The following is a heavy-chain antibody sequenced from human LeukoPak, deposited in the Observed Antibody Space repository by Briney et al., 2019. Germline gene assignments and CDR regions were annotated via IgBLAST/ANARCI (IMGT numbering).Heavy chain of an antibody. CDR1: GFTFSSYE. J-gene: IGHJ4*02. Sequence: GGSLRLSCAASGFTFSSYEMSWVRQAPGKGLEWISYISSSISITSYADSVKGRFTISRDNAKNSLYLQLNSLRDEDTAVYYCARVGATNWAYYFDYWGQGTLVTVSS. V-gene: IGHV3-48*03. CDR3: ARVGATNWAYYFDY. CDR2: ISSSISIT. D-gene: IGHD7-27*01.